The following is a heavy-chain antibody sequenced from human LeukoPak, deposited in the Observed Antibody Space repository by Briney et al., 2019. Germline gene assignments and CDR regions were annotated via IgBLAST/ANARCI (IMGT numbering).Heavy chain of an antibody. CDR3: ARAGGVKTAALDLDY. CDR1: GGSISSYY. CDR2: IYYSGST. J-gene: IGHJ4*02. D-gene: IGHD6-25*01. Sequence: SETLSLTCTVSGGSISSYYWSWIRQPPGKGLEWIGYIYYSGSTNYNPSLKSRVTISRDTSKNQFSLKLTSVTTADTAVYYCARAGGVKTAALDLDYWGQGTLVTVSS. V-gene: IGHV4-59*01.